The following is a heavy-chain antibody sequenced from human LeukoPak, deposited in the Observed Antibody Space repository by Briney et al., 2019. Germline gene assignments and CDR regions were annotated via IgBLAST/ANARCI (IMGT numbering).Heavy chain of an antibody. J-gene: IGHJ4*02. Sequence: GGSLRLSCAASGFTFSSYAMSWVRQAPGKGLEWVSTISGSGENTYYADSVKGRFTISRDNSKNTLYLQMYSLRVEDTAVYYCAKWGSGSYYKGSFDYRGQGTLVTVSS. CDR1: GFTFSSYA. CDR2: ISGSGENT. V-gene: IGHV3-23*01. CDR3: AKWGSGSYYKGSFDY. D-gene: IGHD3-10*01.